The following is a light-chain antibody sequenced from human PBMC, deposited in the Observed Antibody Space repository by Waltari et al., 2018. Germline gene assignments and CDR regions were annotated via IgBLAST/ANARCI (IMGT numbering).Light chain of an antibody. V-gene: IGKV4-1*01. J-gene: IGKJ4*01. CDR2: WAS. CDR1: QSVLYSATNKNY. CDR3: QQYYSTPPLT. Sequence: DIVMTQYPDSLAVSLGERVTIHCKSSQSVLYSATNKNYLAWYQQKPGQPPKLLIYWASTRESGVPDRFSGSGSGTDFTLTISSLQAEDVAVYYCQQYYSTPPLTFGGGTKVEIK.